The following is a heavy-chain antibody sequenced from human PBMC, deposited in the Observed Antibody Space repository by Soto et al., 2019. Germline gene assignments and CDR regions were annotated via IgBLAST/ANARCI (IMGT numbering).Heavy chain of an antibody. D-gene: IGHD6-19*01. CDR2: ISYDGSNK. CDR1: GFTFSSYG. Sequence: QVQLVESGGGVVQPGRSLRLSCAASGFTFSSYGMHWVRQAPGKGLEWVAVISYDGSNKYYADSVKGRLTISRDNSKHTLYLQMNSRRAEDTYVYYCAKDGYCSGWYDYYYNGMDVWGQGTTVTVSS. CDR3: AKDGYCSGWYDYYYNGMDV. J-gene: IGHJ6*02. V-gene: IGHV3-30*18.